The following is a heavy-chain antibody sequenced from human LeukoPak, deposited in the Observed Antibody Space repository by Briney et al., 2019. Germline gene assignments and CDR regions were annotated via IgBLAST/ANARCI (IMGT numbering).Heavy chain of an antibody. J-gene: IGHJ4*02. CDR3: ATETVGMTTVIEYYFDY. CDR2: FDPEDGET. Sequence: GASVKVSRKVSGYTLTELSMHWVRQAPGKGLEWMGGFDPEDGETIYAQKFQGRVTMTEDTSTDTAYMELSSLRSEDTAVYYCATETVGMTTVIEYYFDYWGQGTLVTVSS. CDR1: GYTLTELS. D-gene: IGHD4-17*01. V-gene: IGHV1-24*01.